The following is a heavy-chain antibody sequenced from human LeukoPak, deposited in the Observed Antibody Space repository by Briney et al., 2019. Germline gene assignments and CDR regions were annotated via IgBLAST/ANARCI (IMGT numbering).Heavy chain of an antibody. Sequence: GGSLRLSCAASGFTFSSYAMSWVRQAPGKGLEWVSAISGSGGSTYYADSVKGRFTISRDNSKNRVDLQMKSVRGEEREEYCSPKSSSWSLFDYWGHGTLVTVSS. V-gene: IGHV3-23*01. CDR2: ISGSGGST. CDR1: GFTFSSYA. D-gene: IGHD6-13*01. J-gene: IGHJ4*01. CDR3: PKSSSWSLFDY.